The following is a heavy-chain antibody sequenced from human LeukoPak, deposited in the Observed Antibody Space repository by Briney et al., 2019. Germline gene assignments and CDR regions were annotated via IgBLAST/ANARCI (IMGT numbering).Heavy chain of an antibody. CDR1: GYTFTSYD. CDR2: MNPNSGNT. J-gene: IGHJ5*02. Sequence: ASVKVSCKASGYTFTSYDINWVRQATGQGLEWMGWMNPNSGNTGFAQKVQGGLTMTRNTSISTAYMELSSLRSEDTAVYYCARVLRFLREGAVDPWGQGTLVTVSS. D-gene: IGHD3-3*01. CDR3: ARVLRFLREGAVDP. V-gene: IGHV1-8*01.